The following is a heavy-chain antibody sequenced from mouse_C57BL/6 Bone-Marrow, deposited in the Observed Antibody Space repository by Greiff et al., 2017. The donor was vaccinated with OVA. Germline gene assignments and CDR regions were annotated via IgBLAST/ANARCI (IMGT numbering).Heavy chain of an antibody. V-gene: IGHV1-80*01. CDR1: GYAFSSYW. Sequence: VQLQQSGAELVKPGASVKISCKASGYAFSSYWMNWVKQRPGKGLEWIGQIYPGDGDTNYNGKFKGKATLTADKSSSTSYMQLSGLSSEDSAVYVCARGDYYALDYWGQGTTLTVSS. D-gene: IGHD1-1*01. CDR3: ARGDYYALDY. CDR2: IYPGDGDT. J-gene: IGHJ2*01.